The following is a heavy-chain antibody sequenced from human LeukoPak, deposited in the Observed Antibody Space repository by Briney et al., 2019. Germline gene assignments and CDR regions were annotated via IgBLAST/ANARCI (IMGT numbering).Heavy chain of an antibody. CDR2: ISYDGSNK. V-gene: IGHV3-30-3*01. CDR3: ARKGNAFDF. D-gene: IGHD3-10*01. CDR1: GFTFSSYA. Sequence: GGSLRLSCAASGFTFSSYAMHWVGQAQGKGLEWVAVISYDGSNKYYADSVKGRFTISRDNSKNTLYLQMNSLRAEDTAVYYCARKGNAFDFWGQGTMVTVSS. J-gene: IGHJ3*01.